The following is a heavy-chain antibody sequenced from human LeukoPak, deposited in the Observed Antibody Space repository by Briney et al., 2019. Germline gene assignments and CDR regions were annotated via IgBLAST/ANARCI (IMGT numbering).Heavy chain of an antibody. Sequence: PGRSLRLSCAASGFTFSGYGMHWVRQAPGKGLEWVAVIYSAGFTYYADSVKGRFTISRDNTKNTLYLQMNSLRAEDTAVYYCVRAPHTGPADYWGQGTLVTVSS. V-gene: IGHV3-NL1*01. CDR1: GFTFSGYG. J-gene: IGHJ4*02. D-gene: IGHD3-10*01. CDR3: VRAPHTGPADY. CDR2: IYSAGFT.